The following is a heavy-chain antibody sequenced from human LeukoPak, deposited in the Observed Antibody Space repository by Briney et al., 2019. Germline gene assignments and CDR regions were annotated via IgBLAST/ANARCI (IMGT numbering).Heavy chain of an antibody. D-gene: IGHD3-22*01. CDR3: ARTPSEWLLQGYYFDY. Sequence: PGGSLRLSCAASGFTFSSYGMHWVRQAPGKGLEWVAVIWYDGSNKYYADSVKGRFTISRDNSKNTLYLQMNSLRAEDTAVYYCARTPSEWLLQGYYFDYWGQGTLVTVSS. CDR1: GFTFSSYG. CDR2: IWYDGSNK. J-gene: IGHJ4*02. V-gene: IGHV3-33*01.